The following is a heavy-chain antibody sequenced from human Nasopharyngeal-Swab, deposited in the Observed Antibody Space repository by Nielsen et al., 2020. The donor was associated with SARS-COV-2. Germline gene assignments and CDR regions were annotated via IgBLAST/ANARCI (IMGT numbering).Heavy chain of an antibody. V-gene: IGHV3-48*01. D-gene: IGHD4-17*01. CDR1: GFTFSSYS. CDR2: ISSSSSTI. Sequence: GGSLRLSCAASGFTFSSYSMNWVRQAPGKGLEWVSYISSSSSTIYYADSVKGRFTISRDSSKNTLYLALDSLRADDTAIYYCARGSNGDYDNWGQGTLVTVSS. CDR3: ARGSNGDYDN. J-gene: IGHJ4*02.